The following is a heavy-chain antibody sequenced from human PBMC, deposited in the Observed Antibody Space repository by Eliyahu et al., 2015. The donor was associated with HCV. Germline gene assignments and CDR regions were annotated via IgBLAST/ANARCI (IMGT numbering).Heavy chain of an antibody. D-gene: IGHD5-18*01. CDR1: GGSISSSSYY. CDR2: IYYSGST. Sequence: TCTVSGGSISSSSYYWGWIRQPPGKGLEWIGSIYYSGSTYYNPSLKSRVTISVDTSKNQFSLKLSSVTAADTAVYYCARLADTAMVMFAFDIWGQGTMVTVSS. J-gene: IGHJ3*02. CDR3: ARLADTAMVMFAFDI. V-gene: IGHV4-39*01.